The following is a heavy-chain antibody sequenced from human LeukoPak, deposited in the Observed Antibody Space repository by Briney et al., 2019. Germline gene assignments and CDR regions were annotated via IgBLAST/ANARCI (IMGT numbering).Heavy chain of an antibody. CDR2: FDPEDGET. CDR3: ATELAGWATVGK. J-gene: IGHJ4*02. D-gene: IGHD6-19*01. V-gene: IGHV1-24*01. Sequence: ASVKVSCKVSGYTLTELSMHWVRQAPGKGLEWMGGFDPEDGETIYAQKFQGRVTMTEDKSTDTAYMELSRLKSEDTAVYYCATELAGWATVGKWGQGTLVTVSA. CDR1: GYTLTELS.